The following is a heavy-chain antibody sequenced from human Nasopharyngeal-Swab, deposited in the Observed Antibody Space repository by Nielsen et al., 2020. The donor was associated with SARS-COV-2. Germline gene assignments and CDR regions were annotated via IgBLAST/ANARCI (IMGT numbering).Heavy chain of an antibody. CDR3: ARGPPIVVLTAILPDYYYLDV. D-gene: IGHD2-21*02. CDR2: IKQDGSEK. Sequence: GESLKISCAASGFTFSSYWMTWVRQAPGKGLEWVANIKQDGSEKYSVASVKGRFTISRDNARNSLYLQMNNLRAEDTAVYYCARGPPIVVLTAILPDYYYLDVWGKGTTVTVSS. CDR1: GFTFSSYW. J-gene: IGHJ6*03. V-gene: IGHV3-7*03.